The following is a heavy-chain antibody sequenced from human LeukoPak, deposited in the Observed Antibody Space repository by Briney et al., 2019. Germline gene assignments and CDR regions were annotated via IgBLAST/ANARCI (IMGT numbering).Heavy chain of an antibody. CDR1: GGSFSGYY. D-gene: IGHD2-2*01. CDR2: INHSGST. CDR3: ATWMGDIVVVPAAPEAFDI. V-gene: IGHV4-34*01. J-gene: IGHJ3*02. Sequence: SETLSLTCAVYGGSFSGYYWSWIRQPPGKGLEWIGEINHSGSTNHNPSLKSRVTISVDTSKSQFSLKLSSVTAADTAVYYCATWMGDIVVVPAAPEAFDIWGQGTMVTVSS.